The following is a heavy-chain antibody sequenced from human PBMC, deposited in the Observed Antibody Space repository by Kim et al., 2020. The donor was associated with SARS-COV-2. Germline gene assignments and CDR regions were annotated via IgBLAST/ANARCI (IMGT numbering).Heavy chain of an antibody. V-gene: IGHV3-9*01. CDR3: ANPDY. Sequence: GGSLRLSCAASGFTFDDYAMHWVRQAPGKGLEWVSGISWNSGSIGYADSVKGRFTISRDNAKNSLYLQMNSLRAEDTALYYCANPDYWGQGTLVTVSS. CDR1: GFTFDDYA. J-gene: IGHJ4*02. CDR2: ISWNSGSI.